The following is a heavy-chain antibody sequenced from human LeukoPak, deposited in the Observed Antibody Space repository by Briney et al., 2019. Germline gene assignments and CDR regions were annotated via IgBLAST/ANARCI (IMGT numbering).Heavy chain of an antibody. Sequence: PSETLSLTCTISGASISDYFWSWGRQPPGKGLEWIGYVFYSGSTTYNPSLNSRVTISMDTSRSQFSLRLSSVTAADTAVYYCASFSGSYFFDYWGPGNLVTVSS. D-gene: IGHD1-26*01. J-gene: IGHJ4*02. CDR3: ASFSGSYFFDY. CDR2: VFYSGST. V-gene: IGHV4-59*01. CDR1: GASISDYF.